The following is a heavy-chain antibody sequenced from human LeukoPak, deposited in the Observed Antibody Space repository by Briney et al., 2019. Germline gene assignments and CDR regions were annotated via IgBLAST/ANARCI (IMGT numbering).Heavy chain of an antibody. V-gene: IGHV1-69*13. CDR2: IIPIFGTA. CDR1: GYTFTSYG. Sequence: SVKVSCKASGYTFTSYGISWVRQAPGQGLEWMGGIIPIFGTANYAQKFQGRVTITADESTSTAYMELSSLRSEDTAVYYCARTGYCSSTSCYSFDYWGQGTLVTVSS. CDR3: ARTGYCSSTSCYSFDY. J-gene: IGHJ4*02. D-gene: IGHD2-2*02.